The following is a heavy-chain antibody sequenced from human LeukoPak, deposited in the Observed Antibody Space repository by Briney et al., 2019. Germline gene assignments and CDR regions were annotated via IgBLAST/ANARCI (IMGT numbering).Heavy chain of an antibody. Sequence: GASVKVSCKASGYTFTSYYMHWVRQAPGQGLEWMGIINPSGGSTSYAQKFQGRVTMTRDTSTSTVYMELSSLRSEDTAVYYCARARTSGTSDSREFHYYYGMDVWGQGTTVTVSS. CDR2: INPSGGST. J-gene: IGHJ6*02. CDR1: GYTFTSYY. V-gene: IGHV1-46*01. CDR3: ARARTSGTSDSREFHYYYGMDV. D-gene: IGHD6-13*01.